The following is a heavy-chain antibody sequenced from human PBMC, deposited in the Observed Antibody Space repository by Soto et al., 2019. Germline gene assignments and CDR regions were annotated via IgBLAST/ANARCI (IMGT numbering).Heavy chain of an antibody. V-gene: IGHV3-72*01. J-gene: IGHJ4*02. CDR3: VRDSGIARNF. CDR1: GFTFSDHY. Sequence: EMQLAESGGGLVQPGGSLRLSCAASGFTFSDHYMDWVRQAPGKGLEWVGRSKNKADSYAAVYAASGQGRFTISRDASKNLLFLQMNSLKTEDTAVYYCVRDSGIARNFWGQGTLVTVSS. D-gene: IGHD1-26*01. CDR2: SKNKADSYAA.